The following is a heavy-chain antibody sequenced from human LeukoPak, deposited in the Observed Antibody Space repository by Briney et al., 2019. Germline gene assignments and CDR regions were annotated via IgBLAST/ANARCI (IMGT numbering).Heavy chain of an antibody. V-gene: IGHV4-4*07. CDR2: IYTSGST. Sequence: SETLSLTCTVSGGSISGYHWIWIRQPAGKGLEWIGRIYTSGSTNYNPSLKSRVTISVDTSKNQFSLKLSSVTAADTAVYYCARAVDVGASVDVWGQGTTVTVSS. D-gene: IGHD3-9*01. CDR3: ARAVDVGASVDV. CDR1: GGSISGYH. J-gene: IGHJ6*02.